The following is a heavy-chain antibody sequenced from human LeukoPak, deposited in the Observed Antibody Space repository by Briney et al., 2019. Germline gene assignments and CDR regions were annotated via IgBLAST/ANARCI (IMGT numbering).Heavy chain of an antibody. CDR3: ARGSLPYGDYFDY. CDR2: ISYDGSNK. Sequence: GGSLRLSCAASGFVISRYSLNWVRQAPGKGLEWVAVISYDGSNKYYADSVKGRFTISRDNSKNTLYLQMNSPRAEDTAVYYCARGSLPYGDYFDYWGQGTLVTVSS. CDR1: GFVISRYS. J-gene: IGHJ4*02. V-gene: IGHV3-30-3*01. D-gene: IGHD4-17*01.